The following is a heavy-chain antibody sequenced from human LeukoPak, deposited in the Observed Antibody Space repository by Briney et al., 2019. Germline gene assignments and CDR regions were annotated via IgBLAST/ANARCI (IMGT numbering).Heavy chain of an antibody. Sequence: ASVKVSCKASGYTFARHGITWVRQAPGQGLEWMGWMNPNSGNTGYAQKFQGRVTMTRNTSISAAYMELSSLRSEDTAVYYCARGRMGSSSWYWFDYWGQGTLVTVSS. D-gene: IGHD6-13*01. CDR3: ARGRMGSSSWYWFDY. J-gene: IGHJ4*02. CDR1: GYTFARHG. CDR2: MNPNSGNT. V-gene: IGHV1-8*01.